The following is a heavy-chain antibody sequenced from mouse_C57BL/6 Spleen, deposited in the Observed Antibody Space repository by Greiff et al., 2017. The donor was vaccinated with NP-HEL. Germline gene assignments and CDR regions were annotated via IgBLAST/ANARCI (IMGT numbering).Heavy chain of an antibody. D-gene: IGHD1-1*01. V-gene: IGHV1-64*01. J-gene: IGHJ4*01. Sequence: QVQLQQPGAELVKPGASVKLSCKASGYTFTSYWMHWVKQRPGQGLEWIGMIHPNSGSTNYNEKFKSKATLTVDKSSSTAYMQLSSLTSEDSAVYYCARLRLDGNEAMDYWGQGTSVTVSS. CDR1: GYTFTSYW. CDR2: IHPNSGST. CDR3: ARLRLDGNEAMDY.